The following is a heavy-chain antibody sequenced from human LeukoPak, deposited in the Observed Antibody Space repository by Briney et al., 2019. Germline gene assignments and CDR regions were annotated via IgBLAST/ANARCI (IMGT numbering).Heavy chain of an antibody. J-gene: IGHJ6*02. CDR2: IYYSGST. D-gene: IGHD3-22*01. Sequence: SETLSLTCTVSGGSISSGGYYWSWIRQHPGKGLEWIGYIYYSGSTYYNPSLKSRVTISVDTSKNQFSLKLSSVTAADTAVYYCARGPFSPDSSGYMNVWGQGTTVTVSS. CDR1: GGSISSGGYY. V-gene: IGHV4-31*03. CDR3: ARGPFSPDSSGYMNV.